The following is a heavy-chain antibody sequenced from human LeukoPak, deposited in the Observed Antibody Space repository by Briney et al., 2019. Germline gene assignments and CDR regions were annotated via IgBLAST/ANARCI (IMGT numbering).Heavy chain of an antibody. J-gene: IGHJ6*02. V-gene: IGHV3-66*04. D-gene: IGHD2-15*01. Sequence: GGSLRLPCAASGLTVSNTYISWVRQAPGKGLEWVSIIYSGGWTFYADSVKGRFTISRDGSTNSLTLQMNSLRVEDTAVYYCARHDSVLRWCMDVWGLGTTVTVSS. CDR1: GLTVSNTY. CDR3: ARHDSVLRWCMDV. CDR2: IYSGGWT.